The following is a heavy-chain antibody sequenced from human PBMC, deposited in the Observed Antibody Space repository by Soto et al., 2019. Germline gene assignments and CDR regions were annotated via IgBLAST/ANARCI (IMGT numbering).Heavy chain of an antibody. Sequence: EGSLRLSCAASGFPFSNFWMHWVRQAPGKGLVWVSRINSDGSSTSYADSVKGRFTISRDNAKNTLYLQMNSLRAEDTAMYYGVFMSTVTTMIPWGQGTLVTVSS. J-gene: IGHJ5*02. CDR2: INSDGSST. CDR1: GFPFSNFW. CDR3: VFMSTVTTMIP. V-gene: IGHV3-74*01. D-gene: IGHD4-17*01.